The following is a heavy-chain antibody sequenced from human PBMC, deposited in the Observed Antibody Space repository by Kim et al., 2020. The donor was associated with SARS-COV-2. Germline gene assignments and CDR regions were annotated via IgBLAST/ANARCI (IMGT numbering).Heavy chain of an antibody. Sequence: GGSLRLSCAASGFTFSNYAMNWVRQAPGKGLEWLAAISDSGGNTYHTDSVKGRFTVSRDNSKNTLYLQMDSLRAEDTAVYYCAKRDCTGGTCPIDFWGQGALVTVS. J-gene: IGHJ4*02. CDR1: GFTFSNYA. D-gene: IGHD2-15*01. CDR3: AKRDCTGGTCPIDF. V-gene: IGHV3-23*01. CDR2: ISDSGGNT.